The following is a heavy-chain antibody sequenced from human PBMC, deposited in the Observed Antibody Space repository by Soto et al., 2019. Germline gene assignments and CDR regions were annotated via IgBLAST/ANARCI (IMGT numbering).Heavy chain of an antibody. CDR1: GFTFSSYW. Sequence: AGGSLRLSCAASGFTFSSYWMHWVRQAPGKGLVWVSRINSDGSSTSYADSVKGRFTISRDNAKNTLYLQMNSLRAEDTAVYYCARDWGVVPAAIRSYNWFDPWGQGTLVTVSS. J-gene: IGHJ5*02. CDR2: INSDGSST. D-gene: IGHD2-2*02. V-gene: IGHV3-74*01. CDR3: ARDWGVVPAAIRSYNWFDP.